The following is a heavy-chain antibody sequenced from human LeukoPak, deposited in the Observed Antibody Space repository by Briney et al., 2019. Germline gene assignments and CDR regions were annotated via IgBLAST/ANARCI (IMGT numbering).Heavy chain of an antibody. CDR3: VRGILAVVYATFDY. J-gene: IGHJ4*02. V-gene: IGHV4-59*12. D-gene: IGHD6-19*01. Sequence: SETLSLTCTVSGGSISSYYWSWIRQPPGKGLEWIGYIYYSGSTNYNPSLKSRVTISVDTSKNQFSLKLTSVTAADTAVYYCVRGILAVVYATFDYWGQGTLVTVSS. CDR1: GGSISSYY. CDR2: IYYSGST.